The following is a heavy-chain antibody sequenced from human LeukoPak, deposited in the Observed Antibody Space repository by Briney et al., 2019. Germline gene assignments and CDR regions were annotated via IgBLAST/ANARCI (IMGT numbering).Heavy chain of an antibody. D-gene: IGHD3-10*01. V-gene: IGHV4-34*01. CDR3: AREAVLLWSGEQDESLLPFDI. CDR1: GGSFSGYY. CDR2: INHSGST. J-gene: IGHJ3*02. Sequence: SETLSLTCAVYGGSFSGYYWSWIRQPPGKGLEWIGEINHSGSTNYNPSLKSRVTISVGTSKNQFSLKLSSVTAADTAVYYCAREAVLLWSGEQDESLLPFDIWGQGTMVTVSS.